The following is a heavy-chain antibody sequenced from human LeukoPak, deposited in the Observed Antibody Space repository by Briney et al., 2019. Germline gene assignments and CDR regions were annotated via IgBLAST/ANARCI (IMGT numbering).Heavy chain of an antibody. V-gene: IGHV3-74*01. D-gene: IGHD3-22*01. J-gene: IGHJ4*02. Sequence: GGSLRLSCAATGFTFSSYWMHWVRQAPGKGLVWVSRINSDGSSTSYADSVKGRFTISRDNAKNMLYLQMNRLRAEDTAVYYCARDLLDYYDSSGPPGDYWGQGTLVTVSS. CDR3: ARDLLDYYDSSGPPGDY. CDR1: GFTFSSYW. CDR2: INSDGSST.